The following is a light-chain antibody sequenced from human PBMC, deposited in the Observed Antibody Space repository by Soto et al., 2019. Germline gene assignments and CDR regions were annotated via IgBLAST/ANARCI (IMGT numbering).Light chain of an antibody. CDR1: SSDVGDYNF. V-gene: IGLV2-14*01. CDR2: AVS. J-gene: IGLJ1*01. Sequence: QSALTQPASVSGSPGQSITISCTGTSSDVGDYNFVSWYQQHPGKAPKLMIYAVSSRPSGVSHSFSGSKSGNTASLTISGLQAEDEADYYCSSSTGSTTHHVFGTGTKLTVL. CDR3: SSSTGSTTHHV.